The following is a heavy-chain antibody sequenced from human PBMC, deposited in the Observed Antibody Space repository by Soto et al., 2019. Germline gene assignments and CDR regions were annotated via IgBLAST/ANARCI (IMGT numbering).Heavy chain of an antibody. J-gene: IGHJ5*02. CDR3: PRGLTMGQLTSHFDH. CDR1: VGSVSNDNFY. V-gene: IGHV4-61*01. Sequence: PSETLSVPCTFSVGSVSNDNFYWSWIRQPPGKGLEWIGYVHSSGITNYNPSLKRRVTISVDTSRNQFSLRLSSVTAADTAVYYCPRGLTMGQLTSHFDHWGQGTLVTVSS. CDR2: VHSSGIT. D-gene: IGHD3-16*01.